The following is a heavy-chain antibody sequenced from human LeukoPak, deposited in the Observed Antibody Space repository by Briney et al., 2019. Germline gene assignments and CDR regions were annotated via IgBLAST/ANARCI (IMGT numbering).Heavy chain of an antibody. CDR1: GFTFSTAW. J-gene: IGHJ4*02. V-gene: IGHV3-15*01. Sequence: PGGSLRLSCAASGFTFSTAWMSWVRQAPGKGLEWVGRIKSKNVGGTTEFTAPVKGRFTISRDDSKNTVYLQMNSLRTEDTAVYYCITVYYGSAMYWGQGALVTVSS. CDR2: IKSKNVGGTT. CDR3: ITVYYGSAMY. D-gene: IGHD3-10*01.